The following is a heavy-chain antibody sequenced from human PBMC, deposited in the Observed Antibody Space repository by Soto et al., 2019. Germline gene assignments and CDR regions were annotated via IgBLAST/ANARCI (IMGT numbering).Heavy chain of an antibody. D-gene: IGHD3-10*01. CDR3: ARQNYYGSALQYFQH. Sequence: QLQLQESGPGLVKPSETLSLTYTVSGGSISSSAYFWAWIRQPPGKGLEWIGSIHYSGSTYYNPSLKSRVTISVETSKTQFSLKLSSVTAADTAVYYCARQNYYGSALQYFQHWGQGTLVTVSS. J-gene: IGHJ1*01. CDR2: IHYSGST. V-gene: IGHV4-39*01. CDR1: GGSISSSAYF.